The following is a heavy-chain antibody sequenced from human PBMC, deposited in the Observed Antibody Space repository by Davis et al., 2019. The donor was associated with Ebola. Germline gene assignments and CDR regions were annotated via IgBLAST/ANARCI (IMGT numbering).Heavy chain of an antibody. Sequence: ASVKVSCKASGYTFTSYYMHWVRQAPGQGLEWMGIINPSGGSTSYAQKFQGRVTMTRDTSTSTVYMELSSLRSEDTAVYYCALLWFGEGFDYWGQGTLVTVSS. CDR3: ALLWFGEGFDY. CDR1: GYTFTSYY. J-gene: IGHJ4*02. V-gene: IGHV1-46*01. D-gene: IGHD3-10*01. CDR2: INPSGGST.